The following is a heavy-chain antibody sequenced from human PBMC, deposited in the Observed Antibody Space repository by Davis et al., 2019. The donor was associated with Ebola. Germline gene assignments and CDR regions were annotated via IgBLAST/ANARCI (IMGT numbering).Heavy chain of an antibody. V-gene: IGHV4-34*01. CDR2: INHSGST. CDR1: GGSFSGYY. J-gene: IGHJ6*02. Sequence: SETLSLTCAVYGGSFSGYYWSWIRQPPGKGLAWIGEINHSGSTNYNPSLKSRVTISVDTSKNQFSLKLSSVTAADTAVYYCARLQQLVPYYYGMDVWGQGTTVTVSS. D-gene: IGHD6-13*01. CDR3: ARLQQLVPYYYGMDV.